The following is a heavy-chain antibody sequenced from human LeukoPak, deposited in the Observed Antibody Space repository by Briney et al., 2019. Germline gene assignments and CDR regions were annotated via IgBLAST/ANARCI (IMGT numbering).Heavy chain of an antibody. CDR1: GFTFSNYA. V-gene: IGHV3-23*01. CDR3: ARRGWLINFDY. Sequence: GGSLRLSCAASGFTFSNYAMSWVRQAPGKGLEWVSTISSSGDNTHYADSVKGRFTISRDNSKSTLYLQMNTLRAEDTAIFYCARRGWLINFDYWGQGTLVTVSS. J-gene: IGHJ4*02. CDR2: ISSSGDNT. D-gene: IGHD5-12*01.